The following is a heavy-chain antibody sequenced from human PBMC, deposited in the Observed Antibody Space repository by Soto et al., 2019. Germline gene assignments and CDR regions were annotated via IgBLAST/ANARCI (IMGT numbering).Heavy chain of an antibody. Sequence: SETLSLTCTVSGGSISSYYWSWIRQPPGKGLEWIGYIYYSGSTNYNPSLKSRVTISVDTSKNQFSLKLSSVTAADTAAYYCARADDYGDSFDYWGQGTLVTVSS. CDR3: ARADDYGDSFDY. V-gene: IGHV4-59*12. D-gene: IGHD4-17*01. CDR2: IYYSGST. J-gene: IGHJ4*02. CDR1: GGSISSYY.